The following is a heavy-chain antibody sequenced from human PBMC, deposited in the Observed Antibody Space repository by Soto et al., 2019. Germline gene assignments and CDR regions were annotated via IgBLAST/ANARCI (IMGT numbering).Heavy chain of an antibody. CDR3: ARRQWFAYDS. D-gene: IGHD3-22*01. Sequence: EGYRRLSYVTSGLTLSYSYMSWVRQAPGKGLEWVSYISPSGDAVFYADSVKGRFTISRDNAKLSLYLQMNSLRAEDTAVYYCARRQWFAYDSWGQGT. V-gene: IGHV3-11*01. CDR1: GLTLSYSY. J-gene: IGHJ4*02. CDR2: ISPSGDAV.